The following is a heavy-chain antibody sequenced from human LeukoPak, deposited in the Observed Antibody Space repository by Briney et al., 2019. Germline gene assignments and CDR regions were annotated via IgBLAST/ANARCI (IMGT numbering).Heavy chain of an antibody. V-gene: IGHV1-69*04. CDR2: IIPILDIA. J-gene: IGHJ4*02. Sequence: SVKVSCKASGGTFSRYAISWVRQAPGQGLEWMGRIIPILDIANYAQKFQGRVTMTEDTSTDTAYMELSSLRSEDTAVYYCATARSYDFWSGYYGRYYFDYWGQGTLVTVSS. D-gene: IGHD3-3*01. CDR3: ATARSYDFWSGYYGRYYFDY. CDR1: GGTFSRYA.